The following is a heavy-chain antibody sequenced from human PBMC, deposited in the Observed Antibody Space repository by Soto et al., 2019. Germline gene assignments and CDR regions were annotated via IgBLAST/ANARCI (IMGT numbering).Heavy chain of an antibody. CDR1: GYTFTSYG. J-gene: IGHJ4*02. V-gene: IGHV1-18*01. CDR2: ISAYNGNT. Sequence: ASVKVSCKASGYTFTSYGISWVRQAPGQGLEWMGWISAYNGNTNYAQNLQGRVSLTTDTSTTTAYMELRSLTSDDTAVYYCARDLVPGYTGYSDYWGQGTLVTVSS. CDR3: ARDLVPGYTGYSDY. D-gene: IGHD5-12*01.